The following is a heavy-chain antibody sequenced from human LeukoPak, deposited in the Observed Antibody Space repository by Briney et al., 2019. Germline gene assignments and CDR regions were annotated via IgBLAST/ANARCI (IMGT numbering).Heavy chain of an antibody. CDR2: IKQDGSEK. J-gene: IGHJ5*02. CDR1: GFTFSSYW. D-gene: IGHD6-13*01. V-gene: IGHV3-7*01. Sequence: GGSLRLSCAASGFTFSSYWMSWVRQAPGKGLEWVANIKQDGSEKYYVDSVKGRFTISRDNAKNSLYLQMNSLRAEDTAVYYCASSPIAAAGTGAWFDPWGQGTLVTVSS. CDR3: ASSPIAAAGTGAWFDP.